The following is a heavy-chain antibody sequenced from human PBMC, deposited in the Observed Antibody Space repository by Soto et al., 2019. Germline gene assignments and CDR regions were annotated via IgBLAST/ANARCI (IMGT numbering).Heavy chain of an antibody. Sequence: QVQLVQSGGEVKKPGASVKVSCKASGYTFSNFGLSWVRQAPGQGLEFMGWISPYDGNTNYAQKLQGRLTMTTDTSTSTAYMELRSLRSDDTAVYYCARDRLGVSVTGGGFDSWGQGTLVTVSS. CDR3: ARDRLGVSVTGGGFDS. J-gene: IGHJ4*02. V-gene: IGHV1-18*01. D-gene: IGHD2-8*01. CDR1: GYTFSNFG. CDR2: ISPYDGNT.